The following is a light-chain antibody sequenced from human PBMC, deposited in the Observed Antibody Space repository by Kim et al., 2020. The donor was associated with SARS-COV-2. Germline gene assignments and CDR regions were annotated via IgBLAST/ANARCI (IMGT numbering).Light chain of an antibody. CDR2: YDS. V-gene: IGKV1-5*01. CDR3: QQYNSYSWT. CDR1: QSIGSW. J-gene: IGKJ1*01. Sequence: IQMTQSPSTLSASVGDRVTITCRASQSIGSWLAWYQQRPGKAPNLLIYYDSSLENGVTSRFSGSGSGTEFTLTISSLQPDDYATYYCQQYNSYSWTFGQGTKVDIK.